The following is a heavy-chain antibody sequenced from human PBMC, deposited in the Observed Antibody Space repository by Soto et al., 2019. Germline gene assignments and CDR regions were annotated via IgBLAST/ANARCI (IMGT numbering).Heavy chain of an antibody. CDR1: GSAFSNAW. CDR3: STYDYIWGTDRIRWAY. CDR2: IKSKADGETT. D-gene: IGHD3-16*02. J-gene: IGHJ4*02. Sequence: GGSLRLSCAASGSAFSNAWMTWVRQAPGKGLEWVAHIKSKADGETTHYAAPVEGRFTISRDDSKNTLYLHMNSLKTEDTAVYYCSTYDYIWGTDRIRWAYWGQGTLVTVSS. V-gene: IGHV3-15*01.